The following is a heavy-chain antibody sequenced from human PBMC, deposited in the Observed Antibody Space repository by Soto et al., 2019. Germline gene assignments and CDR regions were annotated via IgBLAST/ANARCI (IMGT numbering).Heavy chain of an antibody. D-gene: IGHD3-3*01. CDR1: GGSISNYH. CDR3: ARVAADAYWSGYDDY. V-gene: IGHV4-59*01. J-gene: IGHJ4*02. CDR2: ISYTGST. Sequence: QEQLQESGPRLVKPSETLSLTCSVSGGSISNYHWSWIRQPPGKGLEWIGYISYTGSTNYSPSLKSRVTMLLATSKKQFSLKLSSVTAADTAVYYCARVAADAYWSGYDDYWGQGTLVTSPQ.